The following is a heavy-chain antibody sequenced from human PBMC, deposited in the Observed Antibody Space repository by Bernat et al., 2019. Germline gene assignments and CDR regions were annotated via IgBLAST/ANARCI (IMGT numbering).Heavy chain of an antibody. V-gene: IGHV1-69*06. D-gene: IGHD2-15*01. CDR2: IIPIFGTA. CDR3: ARAGIVVVVAATWSWFDP. CDR1: GGTFSSYA. Sequence: QVQLVQSGAEVKKPGSSVKVSCKASGGTFSSYAISWVRQAPGQGLEWMGGIIPIFGTANYAQKFQGRVTITAEKSTSTAYLDLGSLRSEDTAVYYCARAGIVVVVAATWSWFDPWGQGTLVTVSS. J-gene: IGHJ5*02.